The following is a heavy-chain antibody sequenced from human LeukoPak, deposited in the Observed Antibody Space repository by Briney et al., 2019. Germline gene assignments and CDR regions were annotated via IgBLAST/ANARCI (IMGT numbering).Heavy chain of an antibody. Sequence: SVTLYMSCTVSGGSISSGGYSWSWIRQHPGKDLEWIGYIYYSGSTYYNPSLKSRVTISVDTSKNQFSLKLSSVTAADTAVYYCARAPYYDSSGYCDAFDIWGQGTMVTVSS. CDR1: GGSISSGGYS. J-gene: IGHJ3*02. V-gene: IGHV4-31*03. D-gene: IGHD3-22*01. CDR2: IYYSGST. CDR3: ARAPYYDSSGYCDAFDI.